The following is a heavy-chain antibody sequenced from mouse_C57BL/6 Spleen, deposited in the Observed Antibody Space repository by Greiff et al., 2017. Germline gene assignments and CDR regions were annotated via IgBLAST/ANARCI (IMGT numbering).Heavy chain of an antibody. CDR2: IHPNSGST. V-gene: IGHV1-64*01. D-gene: IGHD2-1*01. CDR1: GYTFTSYW. Sequence: QVQLQQSGAELVKPGASVKLSCKASGYTFTSYWMHWVKQRPGQGLEWIGMIHPNSGSTNYNEKFKSKATLTVDKSSSTAYMQLSSLTSEDSAVYYCAQGGYYGYYAMDYWGQGTSVTVSS. CDR3: AQGGYYGYYAMDY. J-gene: IGHJ4*01.